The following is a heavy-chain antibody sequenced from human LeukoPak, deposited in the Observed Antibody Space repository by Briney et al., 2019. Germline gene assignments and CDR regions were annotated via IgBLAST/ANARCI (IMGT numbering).Heavy chain of an antibody. CDR3: AKSDGAYLILYYFDY. V-gene: IGHV3-23*01. J-gene: IGHJ4*02. CDR1: GFSFSSYG. Sequence: SGGSLRLSCAASGFSFSSYGINWVRQAPGKGLEWVSGISGSGDITYYADSVKGRFTISRDNSKNTLYLQMNSLRAEDTAVYYCAKSDGAYLILYYFDYWGQGTLVTVSS. CDR2: ISGSGDIT. D-gene: IGHD4-17*01.